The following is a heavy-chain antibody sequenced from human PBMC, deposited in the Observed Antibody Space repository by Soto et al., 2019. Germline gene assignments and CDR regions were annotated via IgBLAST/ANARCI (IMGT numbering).Heavy chain of an antibody. CDR3: ARVGAVAGTGWFDP. V-gene: IGHV1-18*04. J-gene: IGHJ5*02. Sequence: ASVKFSCKASGYTFTSYGISWVRQAPGQGLEWMGWISAYNGNTNYAQKLQGRVTMTTDTSTSTAYMELRSLRSDDTAVYYCARVGAVAGTGWFDPWGQGTLVTVSS. CDR2: ISAYNGNT. CDR1: GYTFTSYG. D-gene: IGHD6-19*01.